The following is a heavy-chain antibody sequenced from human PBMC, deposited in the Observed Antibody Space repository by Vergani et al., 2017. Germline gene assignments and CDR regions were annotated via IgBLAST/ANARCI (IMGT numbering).Heavy chain of an antibody. CDR2: IYPGDSEV. D-gene: IGHD3-10*01. CDR3: ASGGHGSENGGALQL. Sequence: DVHLAESGGGFFQPGESLKISCQALGYIFSNFWIGWVRQRPGRGLEWMGIIYPGDSEVKSNPTFRGQVIFSVDTSVNTAYLQWRSLQASDTATYFCASGGHGSENGGALQLWGQGTNITVSS. V-gene: IGHV5-51*01. J-gene: IGHJ3*01. CDR1: GYIFSNFW.